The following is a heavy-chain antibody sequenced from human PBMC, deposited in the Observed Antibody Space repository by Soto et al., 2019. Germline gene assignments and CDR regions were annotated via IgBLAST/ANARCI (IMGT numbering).Heavy chain of an antibody. CDR1: GGTFSSYT. D-gene: IGHD3-10*01. J-gene: IGHJ5*02. CDR3: ARWFGEFPNDP. V-gene: IGHV1-69*02. Sequence: SVKVSCKASGGTFSSYTISWVRQAPGQGLEWMGRIIPILGIANYAQKFQGRVTITADKSTSTAYMELSSLRSEDTAVYYCARWFGEFPNDPWGQGTLVTVSS. CDR2: IIPILGIA.